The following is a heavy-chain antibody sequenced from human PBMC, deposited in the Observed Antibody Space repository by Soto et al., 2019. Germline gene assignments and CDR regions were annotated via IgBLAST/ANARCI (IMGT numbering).Heavy chain of an antibody. Sequence: SETLSLTCTVSGASVSSYFWSWVRQPPGKGLEWIGYIYNSGRTNYNPSHKSRVTISLDTSDNDFSLRLTSLTAADTAVYYCARVHSGWSSGHGLDVWGQGTKVTGSS. CDR1: GASVSSYF. V-gene: IGHV4-59*02. D-gene: IGHD6-19*01. J-gene: IGHJ6*02. CDR3: ARVHSGWSSGHGLDV. CDR2: IYNSGRT.